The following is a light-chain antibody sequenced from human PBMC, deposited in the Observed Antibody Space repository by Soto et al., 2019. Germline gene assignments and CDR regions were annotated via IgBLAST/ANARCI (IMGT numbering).Light chain of an antibody. CDR2: GAS. J-gene: IGKJ5*01. CDR3: QQYSSSPIT. Sequence: EIVLTQSPGTLSLSPGERVILSCRASQSVSNNYLAWYQQKPGQTPSLVIYGASSRASGIPDRFSGSVSGTDFTLTITRLEPEDFSVYYCQQYSSSPITFGRATRLEL. V-gene: IGKV3-20*01. CDR1: QSVSNNY.